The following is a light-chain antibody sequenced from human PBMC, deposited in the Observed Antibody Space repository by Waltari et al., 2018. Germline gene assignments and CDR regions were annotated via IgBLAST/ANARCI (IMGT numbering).Light chain of an antibody. J-gene: IGKJ1*01. CDR1: QNIGNY. V-gene: IGKV3-20*01. CDR2: GAS. Sequence: IVLTQSPGTLSLSPGGRATLSCRASQNIGNYFAWYQQKPGQAPRLLIYGASSRAAGIPDRFSGSGSGADFSLTISRLEPEDFAVYYCQHHVRLPATFGQGTKVEIK. CDR3: QHHVRLPAT.